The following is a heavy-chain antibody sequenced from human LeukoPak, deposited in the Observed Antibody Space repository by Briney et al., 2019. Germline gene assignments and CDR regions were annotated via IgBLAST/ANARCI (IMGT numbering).Heavy chain of an antibody. V-gene: IGHV3-53*01. CDR1: GFTVSISY. Sequence: PGGSLRLSCAASGFTVSISYMNWVRQAPGKGLEWVSVIYRGGDTYYADSVKGRFIISRDNSKNTLFLQMNSLRAEDTAVYYCARESRYCSSTSCSYFDYWGQGTLVTVSS. CDR2: IYRGGDT. J-gene: IGHJ4*02. CDR3: ARESRYCSSTSCSYFDY. D-gene: IGHD2-2*01.